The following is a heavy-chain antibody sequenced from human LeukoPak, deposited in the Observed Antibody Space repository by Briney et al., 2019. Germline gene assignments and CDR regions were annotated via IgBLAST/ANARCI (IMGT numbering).Heavy chain of an antibody. J-gene: IGHJ4*02. CDR3: ARPSYDY. V-gene: IGHV3-48*01. CDR1: GFTFSSYS. Sequence: GGSLRLSCAASGFTFSSYSMNWVRQAPGKGLEWVSYISSSSSTIYYADSVKSRFTISRDNAKNSLYLQMNRLKAEDTAVYYCARPSYDYWGQGTLVTVSS. CDR2: ISSSSSTI. D-gene: IGHD1-26*01.